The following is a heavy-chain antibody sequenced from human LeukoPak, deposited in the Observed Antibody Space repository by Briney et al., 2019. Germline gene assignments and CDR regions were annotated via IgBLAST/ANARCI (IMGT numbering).Heavy chain of an antibody. CDR1: GGSISNYY. CDR3: ARTSGSYPDY. D-gene: IGHD1-26*01. Sequence: SETLSLTCTVSGGSISNYYWSWIRQPPGKGLEWIGYIFYSGSINYNPSLKSRVTISVDTSKNQFSLKLSSVTAADTAVYYCARTSGSYPDYWGQGTLVTVSS. V-gene: IGHV4-59*08. CDR2: IFYSGSI. J-gene: IGHJ4*02.